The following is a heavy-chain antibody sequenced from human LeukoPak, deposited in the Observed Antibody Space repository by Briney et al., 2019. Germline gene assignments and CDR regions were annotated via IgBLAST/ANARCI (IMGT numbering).Heavy chain of an antibody. CDR2: IYTSGST. J-gene: IGHJ6*03. D-gene: IGHD6-6*01. V-gene: IGHV4-61*02. CDR1: DYSISSGYY. Sequence: PSETLSLTCSVSDYSISSGYYWSWIRQPAGKGLEWIGRIYTSGSTNYNPSLKSRVTISVDTSKNQFSLKLSSVTAADTAVYYCASNSGIGWSIAAYYYYMDVWGKGTTVTVSS. CDR3: ASNSGIGWSIAAYYYYMDV.